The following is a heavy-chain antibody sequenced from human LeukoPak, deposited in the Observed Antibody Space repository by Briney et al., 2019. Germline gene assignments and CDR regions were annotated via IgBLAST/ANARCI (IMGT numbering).Heavy chain of an antibody. CDR3: AKEYSSGWYYFDY. CDR2: ISYDGSNK. V-gene: IGHV3-30*18. CDR1: GVTLSSYG. Sequence: GGSLRLSCAASGVTLSSYGMHWVRQAPGKGLEWVAVISYDGSNKYYADSVKGRFTISRDNSKNTLYLQMNSLRAEDTAVCYCAKEYSSGWYYFDYWGQGTLVTVSS. D-gene: IGHD6-19*01. J-gene: IGHJ4*02.